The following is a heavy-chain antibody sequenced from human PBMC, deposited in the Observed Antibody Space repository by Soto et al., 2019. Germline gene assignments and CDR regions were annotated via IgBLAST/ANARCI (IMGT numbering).Heavy chain of an antibody. J-gene: IGHJ6*02. D-gene: IGHD6-13*01. Sequence: VRSLRLSCAASGVTFSSYGMHWVRQAPGKGLEWVAVISYDGSNKYYADSVKGRFTISRDNSKNTLYLQMNSLRAEDTAVYYCATDTDIAAAGTPYYYYGMDVWGQGTTDTVS. CDR2: ISYDGSNK. V-gene: IGHV3-30*03. CDR1: GVTFSSYG. CDR3: ATDTDIAAAGTPYYYYGMDV.